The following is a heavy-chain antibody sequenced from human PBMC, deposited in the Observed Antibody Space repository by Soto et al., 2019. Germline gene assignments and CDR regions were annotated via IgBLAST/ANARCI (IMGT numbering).Heavy chain of an antibody. CDR1: GFTFSSYA. Sequence: EVQLLESGGGLVQPGGSLRLSCAASGFTFSSYAMSWVRQAPGKGLEWVSAISGSGGSTYYADSVKGRFTISRDNSKNTLYLQMNSLRAEDTAVYYCAKESAGGGGYDFWSGYYPFGYWGQGTLVTVSS. CDR2: ISGSGGST. V-gene: IGHV3-23*01. CDR3: AKESAGGGGYDFWSGYYPFGY. D-gene: IGHD3-3*01. J-gene: IGHJ4*02.